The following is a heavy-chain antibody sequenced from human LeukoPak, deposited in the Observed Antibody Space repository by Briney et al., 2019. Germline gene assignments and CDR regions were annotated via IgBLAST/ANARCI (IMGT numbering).Heavy chain of an antibody. V-gene: IGHV1-24*01. Sequence: ASVKVSCKVSGYTLTELSMHWVRQAPGKGLEWMGGFDPEDGETIYAQKFQGRVTITEDTSTDTAYMELSSLRSEDTAVYYCATGGPYDSSGFDYWGQGTLVTVSS. CDR2: FDPEDGET. CDR1: GYTLTELS. CDR3: ATGGPYDSSGFDY. D-gene: IGHD3-22*01. J-gene: IGHJ4*02.